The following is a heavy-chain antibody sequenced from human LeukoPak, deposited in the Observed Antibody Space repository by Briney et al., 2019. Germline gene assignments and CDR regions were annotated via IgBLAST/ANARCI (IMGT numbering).Heavy chain of an antibody. V-gene: IGHV4-30-4*08. CDR2: IYYSGST. Sequence: PSETLSLTCTVSGGSISSGDYYWSWIRQPPGKGLEWIGYIYYSGSTNYNPSLKSRVTISVDTSKKQFSLKLSSVTAADTAVYYCARAWGAHDYFDYWGQGTLVTVSS. J-gene: IGHJ4*02. CDR3: ARAWGAHDYFDY. D-gene: IGHD3-16*01. CDR1: GGSISSGDYY.